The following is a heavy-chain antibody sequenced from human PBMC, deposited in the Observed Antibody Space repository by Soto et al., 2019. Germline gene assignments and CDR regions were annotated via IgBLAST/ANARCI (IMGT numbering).Heavy chain of an antibody. V-gene: IGHV2-5*02. CDR1: GFSLSTSGVG. J-gene: IGHJ4*02. Sequence: QITLKESGPTLVKPTQTLTLTCTFSGFSLSTSGVGVGWIRQPPGKALEWLALIYWDDDKRYSPSLKSRLNITKDTSKNQVVLTMTNMDPVDTATYYCANGYYDYIWGSYRLYYFDYWGQGTLVTVSS. CDR2: IYWDDDK. D-gene: IGHD3-16*02. CDR3: ANGYYDYIWGSYRLYYFDY.